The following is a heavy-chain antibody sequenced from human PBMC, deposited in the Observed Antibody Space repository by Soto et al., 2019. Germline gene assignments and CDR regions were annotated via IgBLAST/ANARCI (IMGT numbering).Heavy chain of an antibody. CDR1: GGTFNNYP. CDR3: ARGRGYSGDDHYYYFDMDV. J-gene: IGHJ6*02. CDR2: SIPIFGTA. Sequence: SVKVSCKASGGTFNNYPITCVVQSPVQWLDWMGGSIPIFGTANYAQKFQGRVTISVDESTSTAYMELSSLRSEDTAVYYCARGRGYSGDDHYYYFDMDVWGQGTTVTVSS. V-gene: IGHV1-69*13. D-gene: IGHD5-12*01.